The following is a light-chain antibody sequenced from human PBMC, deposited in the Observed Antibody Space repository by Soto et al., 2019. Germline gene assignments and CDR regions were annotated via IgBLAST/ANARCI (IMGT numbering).Light chain of an antibody. J-gene: IGKJ1*01. CDR3: QQYGSSPT. CDR2: DVS. V-gene: IGKV3-20*01. Sequence: EIVLTQSPCTLSLSPGERATLSWRASQSLSGRYLAWYQQKLGQAPRRLIYDVSSRASGIPDRFSGSGSGTDFTLSISRLEPEDFAVYYCQQYGSSPTFGQGTKVDIK. CDR1: QSLSGRY.